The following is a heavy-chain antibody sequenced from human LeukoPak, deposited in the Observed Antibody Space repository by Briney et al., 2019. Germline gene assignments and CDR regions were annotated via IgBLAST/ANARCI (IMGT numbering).Heavy chain of an antibody. CDR3: ARGPKYYYGSGSYSYYYYMDV. CDR1: GGSFSGYY. D-gene: IGHD3-10*01. J-gene: IGHJ6*03. CDR2: INHSGST. V-gene: IGHV4-34*01. Sequence: PSETLSLTCAVYGGSFSGYYWSWIRQPPGKGLEWIGEINHSGSTNYNPSLKSRVTISVDTSKNQFSLKLSSVTAADTAVYYCARGPKYYYGSGSYSYYYYMDVWGKGTTVTVSS.